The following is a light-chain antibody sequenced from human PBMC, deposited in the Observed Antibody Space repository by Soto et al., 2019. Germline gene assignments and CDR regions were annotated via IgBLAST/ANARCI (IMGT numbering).Light chain of an antibody. J-gene: IGKJ1*01. V-gene: IGKV3-15*01. Sequence: DIVMTQSPATLSVSPGERAALSCRASQSVSSDLAWFQQQPGQSPRLLIYGASTRATGIPGRFSGSGSGTDFTLIISSLQSEDFAVYYCQQYTQWPWTFGQGTKVEIK. CDR1: QSVSSD. CDR2: GAS. CDR3: QQYTQWPWT.